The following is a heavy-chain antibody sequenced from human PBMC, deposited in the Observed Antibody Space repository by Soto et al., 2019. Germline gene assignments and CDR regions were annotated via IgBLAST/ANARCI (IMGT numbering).Heavy chain of an antibody. V-gene: IGHV3-66*01. J-gene: IGHJ6*03. Sequence: EVQLVESGGGLVQPGGSLRLSCVASGFTVSSNYMSWVRQAPGKGLEWVSVIYSGGSTYYADSVKGRFTISRDNSKNTLYLQMNSLRAEDTAVYYCAGRSGRHYYYYYMDVWGKGTTVTVSS. CDR2: IYSGGST. CDR1: GFTVSSNY. CDR3: AGRSGRHYYYYYMDV. D-gene: IGHD3-3*01.